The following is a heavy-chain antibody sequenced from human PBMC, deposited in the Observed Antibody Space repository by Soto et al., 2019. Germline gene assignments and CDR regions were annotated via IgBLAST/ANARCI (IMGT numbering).Heavy chain of an antibody. V-gene: IGHV1-18*01. J-gene: IGHJ4*02. CDR2: ISANNGNT. CDR1: GYTFTSYG. D-gene: IGHD1-1*01. CDR3: ARGRYGDY. Sequence: QVHLVQSGAEVKKPGASVKVSCKGSGYTFTSYGITWVRQAPGQGLEWMGWISANNGNTDYAQKLQGRVTVNRDPTTSTAYMEPRSLRSDDTAVYYCARGRYGDYWGQGALVTVSS.